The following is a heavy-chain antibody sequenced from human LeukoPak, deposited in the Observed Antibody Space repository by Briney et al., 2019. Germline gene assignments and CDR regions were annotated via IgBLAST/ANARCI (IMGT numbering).Heavy chain of an antibody. D-gene: IGHD3-10*01. V-gene: IGHV4-31*03. J-gene: IGHJ5*02. CDR3: AAFHGSGLQRFDP. Sequence: SETLSLTCTVSGGSISSGGYYWSWIRQHPGKGLEWIGYIYYSGGTYYNPSLKSRVTISVDTSKNQFSLKLSSVTAADTAVYYCAAFHGSGLQRFDPWGQGTLVTVSS. CDR1: GGSISSGGYY. CDR2: IYYSGGT.